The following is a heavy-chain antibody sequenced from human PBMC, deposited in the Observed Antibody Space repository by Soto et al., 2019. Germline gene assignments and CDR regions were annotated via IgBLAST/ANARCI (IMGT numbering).Heavy chain of an antibody. V-gene: IGHV1-3*01. D-gene: IGHD7-27*01. CDR2: INAGYGNT. CDR1: GYTFSSYA. CDR3: ARDTGDGTFDF. Sequence: ASVKVSCKASGYTFSSYAMHWVRQAPGQRLEWMGWINAGYGNTKSSQKFQDRVTISRDTSASTAYMELTSLRSEDTAVYYCARDTGDGTFDFWGQGTLVAVSS. J-gene: IGHJ4*02.